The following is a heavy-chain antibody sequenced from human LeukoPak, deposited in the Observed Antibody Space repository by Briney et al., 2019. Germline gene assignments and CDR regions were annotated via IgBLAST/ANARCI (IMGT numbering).Heavy chain of an antibody. CDR1: GGTFSSYA. CDR3: ARVNPLAYYYGSGSYYCDY. D-gene: IGHD3-10*01. V-gene: IGHV1-69*01. Sequence: SVKVSCKASGGTFSSYAISWVRQAPGQGLEWMGGIIPIFGTANYAQKFQGRVTITADESTSTAYMELSSLRSEDTAVYYCARVNPLAYYYGSGSYYCDYWGQGTLVTVSS. CDR2: IIPIFGTA. J-gene: IGHJ4*02.